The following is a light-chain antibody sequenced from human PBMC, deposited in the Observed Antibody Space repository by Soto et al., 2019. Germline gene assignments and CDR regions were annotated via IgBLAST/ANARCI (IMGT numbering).Light chain of an antibody. CDR2: DAS. V-gene: IGKV1-33*01. J-gene: IGKJ3*01. Sequence: DIPMTQSPSSLSASVGDRVTITCQASQDISNYLNWYQQKPGKAPKLLIYDASNLETGVPSRFSVSGSGTDFTFTISSLQPEDIATYYCQQYDNLPRTFGPGTKVDIK. CDR1: QDISNY. CDR3: QQYDNLPRT.